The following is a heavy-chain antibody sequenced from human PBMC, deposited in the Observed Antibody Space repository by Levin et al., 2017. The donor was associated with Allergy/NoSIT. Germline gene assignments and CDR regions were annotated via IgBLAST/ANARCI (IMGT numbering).Heavy chain of an antibody. CDR1: GFTISSYV. V-gene: IGHV3-23*01. CDR2: LSGSGTST. Sequence: PGGSLRLSCAASGFTISSYVMSWVRQAPGKGLEWVSSLSGSGTSTYYADSVKGRFTVSRDNSKNTLYLQMHSLRAEDTAIYYCAKETSMVVTPGYFDHWGQGTLVTVSS. CDR3: AKETSMVVTPGYFDH. D-gene: IGHD2-21*02. J-gene: IGHJ4*02.